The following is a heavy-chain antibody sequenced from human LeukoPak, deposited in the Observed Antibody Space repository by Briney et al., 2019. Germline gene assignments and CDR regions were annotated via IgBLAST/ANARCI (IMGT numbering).Heavy chain of an antibody. Sequence: ESGPTLVKPTQTLTLTCTFSGFSLSTSGVGVGWIRQPPGKALEWLAVIYWDDDKRFSPSLKNRLTITKDTSKNQVVLTMTNMDPVDTATYFCVHSGRYCSGGTCYSLAFDYWGQGTLVTVSS. CDR2: IYWDDDK. D-gene: IGHD2-15*01. V-gene: IGHV2-5*02. CDR3: VHSGRYCSGGTCYSLAFDY. J-gene: IGHJ4*02. CDR1: GFSLSTSGVG.